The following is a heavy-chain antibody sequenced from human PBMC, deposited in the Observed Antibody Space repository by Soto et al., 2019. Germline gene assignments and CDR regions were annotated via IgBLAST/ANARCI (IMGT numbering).Heavy chain of an antibody. CDR1: GGSFSGYY. D-gene: IGHD6-13*01. J-gene: IGHJ4*02. V-gene: IGHV4-34*01. CDR2: INHSGST. CDR3: ARGSSSWYVAGEIDY. Sequence: SETLSLTCAVYGGSFSGYYWSWIRQPQGKGLEWIGEINHSGSTNYNPSLKSRVTISVDTSKNQFSLKLSSVTAADTAVYYCARGSSSWYVAGEIDYWGQGTLVTVSS.